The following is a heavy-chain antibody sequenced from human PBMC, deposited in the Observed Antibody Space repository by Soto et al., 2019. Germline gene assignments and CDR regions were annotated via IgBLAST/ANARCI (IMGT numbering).Heavy chain of an antibody. CDR3: ARGRWGKWLRRDNNWFDP. D-gene: IGHD5-12*01. V-gene: IGHV4-34*01. CDR2: INHSGST. J-gene: IGHJ5*02. CDR1: GGSFSGYY. Sequence: PSETLSLTCAVYGGSFSGYYWSWIRQPPGKGLEWIGEINHSGSTNYNPSLKSRVTISVDTSKNQFSLKLSSVTAADTAVYYCARGRWGKWLRRDNNWFDPWGQGTLVTVSS.